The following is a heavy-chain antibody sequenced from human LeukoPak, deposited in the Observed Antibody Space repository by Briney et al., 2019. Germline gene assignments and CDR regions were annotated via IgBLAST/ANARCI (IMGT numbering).Heavy chain of an antibody. J-gene: IGHJ4*02. CDR2: ISYDGSNK. Sequence: GGSLRLSCAASGFTFSSYAMHWVRQAPGKGLEWVAVISYDGSNKYYADSVKGRFTISRDNSKNTLYLQMNSLRAEDTAVYYCARDGRCSSTSCYVLEVFDYWGQGTPVTVSS. V-gene: IGHV3-30-3*01. CDR3: ARDGRCSSTSCYVLEVFDY. D-gene: IGHD2-2*01. CDR1: GFTFSSYA.